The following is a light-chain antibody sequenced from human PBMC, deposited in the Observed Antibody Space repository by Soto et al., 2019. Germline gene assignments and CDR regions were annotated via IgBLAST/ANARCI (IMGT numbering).Light chain of an antibody. J-gene: IGKJ4*01. CDR1: ESVSSHY. V-gene: IGKV3-20*01. Sequence: EIVLTQSPGTLSLSPGERATLSCRASESVSSHYIGWYQQRRGQAPRLLIYGTGNRAPGIPDRFSGDGAGTDFTLTITRLEPEDFAVYYCQHYGSSVPFGGGTKVEIK. CDR2: GTG. CDR3: QHYGSSVP.